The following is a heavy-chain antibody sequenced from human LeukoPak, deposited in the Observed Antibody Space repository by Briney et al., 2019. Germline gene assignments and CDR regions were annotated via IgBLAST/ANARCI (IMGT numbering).Heavy chain of an antibody. CDR1: GGTFSSYA. J-gene: IGHJ5*02. Sequence: SVKVSCKASGGTFSSYAISWVRQAPGQGLEWMGGIIPIFGTANYAQKFQGRVTITTDESTSTAYMELSSLRSEDTAVYYCARVVATTENWFDPWGQGTLVTVSS. D-gene: IGHD1-14*01. V-gene: IGHV1-69*05. CDR2: IIPIFGTA. CDR3: ARVVATTENWFDP.